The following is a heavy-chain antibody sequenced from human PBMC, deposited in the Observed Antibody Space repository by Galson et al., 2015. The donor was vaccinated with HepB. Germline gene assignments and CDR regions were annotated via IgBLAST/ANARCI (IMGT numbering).Heavy chain of an antibody. J-gene: IGHJ4*02. Sequence: SETLSLTCAVYGGSFSGYYWSWIRQPPGKGLEWIGEINHSGSTNYNPSLKSRVTISVDTSKNQFSLKLSSVTAADTAVYYCARGTTRETSLMTTVVTLKTNFDYWGQGTLVTVSS. CDR3: ARGTTRETSLMTTVVTLKTNFDY. V-gene: IGHV4-34*01. CDR1: GGSFSGYY. D-gene: IGHD4-23*01. CDR2: INHSGST.